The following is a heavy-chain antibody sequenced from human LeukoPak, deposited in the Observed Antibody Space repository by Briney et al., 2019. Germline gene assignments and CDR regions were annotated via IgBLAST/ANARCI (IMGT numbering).Heavy chain of an antibody. D-gene: IGHD3-10*01. CDR3: ARGVGTGRKNRMDV. J-gene: IGHJ6*04. CDR2: INHSGST. V-gene: IGHV4-34*01. CDR1: GESFSGYY. Sequence: SETLSLTCAVYGESFSGYYWSWIRQPPGKGLEWIGEINHSGSTNYNPSLKSRVTISVDTSKNQFSLKLSSVTAADTAVYYCARGVGTGRKNRMDVWGKGTTVTVSS.